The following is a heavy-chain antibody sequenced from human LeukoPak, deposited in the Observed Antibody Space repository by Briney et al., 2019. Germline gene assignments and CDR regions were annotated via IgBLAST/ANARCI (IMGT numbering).Heavy chain of an antibody. CDR2: IIPIFGTA. CDR1: GGTFSSYA. J-gene: IGHJ6*03. V-gene: IGHV1-69*13. D-gene: IGHD3-10*01. Sequence: ASVKVSCKASGGTFSSYAISWVRQAPGQGLEWMGGIIPIFGTANYAQKFQGRVTITADESTSTAYMELSSLRSEDTAVYYCARAEYYYGSGSPYYMDVWGKGTTVTVSS. CDR3: ARAEYYYGSGSPYYMDV.